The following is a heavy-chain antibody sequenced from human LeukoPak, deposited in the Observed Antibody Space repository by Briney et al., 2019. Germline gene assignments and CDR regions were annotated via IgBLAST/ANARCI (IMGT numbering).Heavy chain of an antibody. J-gene: IGHJ4*02. CDR2: ISYDGSNK. D-gene: IGHD3-9*01. Sequence: GGSLRLSCAASGFTFSAYWMHWVRQAPGKGLEWVAVISYDGSNKYYADSVKGRFTISRDNSKNTLYLQMNSLRAEDTAVYYCARGPGAIFRYFDYWGQGTLVTVSS. CDR1: GFTFSAYW. CDR3: ARGPGAIFRYFDY. V-gene: IGHV3-30*03.